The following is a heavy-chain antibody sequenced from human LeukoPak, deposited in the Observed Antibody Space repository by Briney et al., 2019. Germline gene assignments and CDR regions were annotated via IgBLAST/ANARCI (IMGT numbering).Heavy chain of an antibody. CDR3: AKDLYGDYDFDC. J-gene: IGHJ4*02. CDR1: GFTATTNY. V-gene: IGHV3-53*01. CDR2: IYSSGST. Sequence: GGSLRLSCAGSGFTATTNYMSWVRQAPGKGLEWVSVIYSSGSTSYADSVKGRFTISRDSSKNTVYLQMNSLRAEDTAVYYCAKDLYGDYDFDCWGQGTLVTVSS. D-gene: IGHD4-17*01.